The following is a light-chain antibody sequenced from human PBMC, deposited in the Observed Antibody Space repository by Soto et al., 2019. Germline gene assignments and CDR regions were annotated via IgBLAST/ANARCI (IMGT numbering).Light chain of an antibody. J-gene: IGKJ1*01. Sequence: DIVMTQSPDSLAVSLGERATINCKSSQSVLYSSNNKNYLAWYQQKPGQPPKLLIYWASTRESGVPDRFSGSGPGKDFNLTISSLQAEDVAVYYCQKYYNPPQKVGQGTKVEIK. CDR2: WAS. CDR3: QKYYNPPQK. V-gene: IGKV4-1*01. CDR1: QSVLYSSNNKNY.